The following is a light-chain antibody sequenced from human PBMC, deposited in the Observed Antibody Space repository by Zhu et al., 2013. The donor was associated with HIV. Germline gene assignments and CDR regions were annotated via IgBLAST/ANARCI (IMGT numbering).Light chain of an antibody. CDR1: NMRSKR. CDR2: DDS. V-gene: IGLV3-21*01. J-gene: IGLJ2*01. Sequence: SYVVTQPPSVSLAPGETARITCGGNNMRSKRVHWYQQKAGQAPVLVVYDDSGRPSAIPDRFSGSNSGNTATLTISETQPMDEADFYCQAWDINTMVFGGGTKLTVL. CDR3: QAWDINTMV.